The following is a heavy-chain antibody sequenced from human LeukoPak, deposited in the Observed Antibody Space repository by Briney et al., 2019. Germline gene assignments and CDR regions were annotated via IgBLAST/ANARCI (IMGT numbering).Heavy chain of an antibody. CDR3: AKSWSCVQYNDWLCYFDY. Sequence: GGSLRLSCAASGFTFSNYAMGWVRQAPGKGLEWVSGISGSSGTTYYTDSVQGRFTISRDNSKDTLYSQMNSLRDDDTAIYYCAKSWSCVQYNDWLCYFDYWGQGTLVTVSS. J-gene: IGHJ4*02. V-gene: IGHV3-23*01. D-gene: IGHD3-9*01. CDR2: ISGSSGTT. CDR1: GFTFSNYA.